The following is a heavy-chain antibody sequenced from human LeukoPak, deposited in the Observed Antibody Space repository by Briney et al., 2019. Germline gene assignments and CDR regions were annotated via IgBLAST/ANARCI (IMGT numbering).Heavy chain of an antibody. D-gene: IGHD2-2*01. CDR3: ARTGYCSSTSCCLDY. J-gene: IGHJ4*02. Sequence: SQTLSLTCTVSGGSISSGSYYWSWIRQPAGKGLEWIGRIYTSGSTNYNPSLKSRVTISVDTSKNQFSLKLSSVTAADTAVYYCARTGYCSSTSCCLDYWGQGTLVTVSS. CDR1: GGSISSGSYY. CDR2: IYTSGST. V-gene: IGHV4-61*02.